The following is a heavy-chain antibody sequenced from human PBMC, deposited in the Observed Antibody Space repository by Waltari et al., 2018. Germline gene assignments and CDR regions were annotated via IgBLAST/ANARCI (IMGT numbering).Heavy chain of an antibody. CDR3: AREHSSGYLFDY. CDR2: ISSSSSYI. Sequence: EVQLVESGGGLVKPGGSLRLSCAASGFTFSSYSMNWVRQAPGKGLEWVSSISSSSSYIYYADSVKGRFTISRDNAKNSLYLQMNSLRAEDTAVYYCAREHSSGYLFDYWGQGTLVTVSS. D-gene: IGHD3-22*01. V-gene: IGHV3-21*01. J-gene: IGHJ4*02. CDR1: GFTFSSYS.